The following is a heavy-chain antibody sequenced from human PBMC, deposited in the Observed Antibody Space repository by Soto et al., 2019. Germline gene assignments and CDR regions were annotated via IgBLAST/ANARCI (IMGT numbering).Heavy chain of an antibody. CDR1: GGSISSYY. J-gene: IGHJ5*02. Sequence: SETLSLTCTVSGGSISSYYWSWIRQPPGKGLEWIGYIYYSGSTNYNPSLKSRVTISVDTSKNQFSLKLSSVTAADTAVYYCASNYYGDYDDGVWFDPWGQGTLVTVSS. V-gene: IGHV4-59*01. CDR3: ASNYYGDYDDGVWFDP. CDR2: IYYSGST. D-gene: IGHD4-17*01.